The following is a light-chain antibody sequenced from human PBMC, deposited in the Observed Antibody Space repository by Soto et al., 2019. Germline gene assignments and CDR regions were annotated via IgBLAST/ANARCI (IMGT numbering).Light chain of an antibody. Sequence: DIQMTQSPSTLSASVGDRVTITCRASQTIFRWLAWYQQRPGKAPNLLISDASDLQSGVPSRFSGSGSGAEFTLTIGRLQPDDFATYYCQQYNRSPWTFGQGTKV. CDR1: QTIFRW. V-gene: IGKV1-5*01. CDR2: DAS. J-gene: IGKJ1*01. CDR3: QQYNRSPWT.